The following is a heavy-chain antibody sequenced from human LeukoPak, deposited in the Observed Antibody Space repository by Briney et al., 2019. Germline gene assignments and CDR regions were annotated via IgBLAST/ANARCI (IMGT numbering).Heavy chain of an antibody. Sequence: SETLSLTCAVYGGSFSGYYWSWTRQPPGKGLEWIGSIYYSGSTYYNPSPKSRVTISVDTSKNQFSLKLSSVTAADTAVYYCARKRTGTYYYDSSGHIDYWGQGTLVTVSS. J-gene: IGHJ4*02. V-gene: IGHV4-34*01. CDR1: GGSFSGYY. CDR3: ARKRTGTYYYDSSGHIDY. CDR2: IYYSGST. D-gene: IGHD3-22*01.